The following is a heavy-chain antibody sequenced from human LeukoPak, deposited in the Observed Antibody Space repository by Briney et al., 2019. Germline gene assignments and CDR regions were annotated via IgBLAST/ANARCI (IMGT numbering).Heavy chain of an antibody. CDR1: GYTFTSYD. CDR2: MNPNSGNT. D-gene: IGHD2-2*01. CDR3: ARVRSTSNLYYYYYYMDV. V-gene: IGHV1-8*01. Sequence: ASVKVSCKASGYTFTSYDINWVRQATGQGLEWVGWMNPNSGNTGYAQKFQGRVTMTRNTSISTAYMELSSLRSEDTAVYYCARVRSTSNLYYYYYYMDVWGKGTTVTVSS. J-gene: IGHJ6*03.